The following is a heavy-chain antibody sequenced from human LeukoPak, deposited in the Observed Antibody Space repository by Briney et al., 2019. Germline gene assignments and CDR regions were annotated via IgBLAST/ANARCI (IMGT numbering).Heavy chain of an antibody. CDR1: GGTFSSYA. V-gene: IGHV1-69*04. J-gene: IGHJ5*02. D-gene: IGHD2-2*01. CDR2: IIPILGIA. CDR3: ATRRGQDHDAGFDP. Sequence: SVEVSCKASGGTFSSYAISWVRQAPGQGLEWMGRIIPILGIANYAQKFQGRVTITADKSTSTAYMELSSLRSEDTAVYYCATRRGQDHDAGFDPRGQGTLVTVSS.